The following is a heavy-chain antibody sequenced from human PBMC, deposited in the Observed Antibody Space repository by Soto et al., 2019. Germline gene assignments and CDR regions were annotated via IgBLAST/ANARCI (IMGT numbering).Heavy chain of an antibody. CDR3: ATDCSGGSCYGASGMDV. D-gene: IGHD2-15*01. CDR2: INAGFGAT. V-gene: IGHV1-69*06. CDR1: GGTFGRYA. Sequence: SVKVSCKASGGTFGRYAISWVRRAPGQSLEWMGQINAGFGATDLAQMFQGRVTITADKSTTTVYMELSSLRSDDTAVYYCATDCSGGSCYGASGMDVWGQGTTVTVSS. J-gene: IGHJ6*02.